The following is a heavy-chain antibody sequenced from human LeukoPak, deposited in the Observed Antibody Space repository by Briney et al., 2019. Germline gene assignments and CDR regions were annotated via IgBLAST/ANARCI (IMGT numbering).Heavy chain of an antibody. CDR3: ARLRYHDFWSGYWKYYYYMDV. V-gene: IGHV3-20*04. D-gene: IGHD3-3*01. Sequence: GGSLRLSCAASGFTFDDYGMSWVRQAPGKGLEWVSGINWNGGSTGYADSVKGRFTISRDNAKNSLYLQMNSLRAEDTALYYCARLRYHDFWSGYWKYYYYMDVWGKGTTVTVSS. CDR2: INWNGGST. CDR1: GFTFDDYG. J-gene: IGHJ6*03.